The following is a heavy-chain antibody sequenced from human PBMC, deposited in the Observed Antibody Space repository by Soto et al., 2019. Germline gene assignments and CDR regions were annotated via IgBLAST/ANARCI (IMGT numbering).Heavy chain of an antibody. CDR3: PRATVNYYDSSGYYPPPGYYGMDV. CDR2: ISSSGSTI. Sequence: GGSLRLSCAASGFTFSSYEMNWVRQAPGKGLEWVSYISSSGSTIYYADSVKGRFTISRDNAKNSLYLQMNSLRAEDTAVYYCPRATVNYYDSSGYYPPPGYYGMDVWGQGTTVTVSS. V-gene: IGHV3-48*03. J-gene: IGHJ6*02. D-gene: IGHD3-22*01. CDR1: GFTFSSYE.